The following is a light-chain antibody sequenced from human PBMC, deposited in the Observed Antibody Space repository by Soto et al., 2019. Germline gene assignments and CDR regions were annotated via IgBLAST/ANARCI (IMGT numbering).Light chain of an antibody. Sequence: QSVLTQPPSASGTPGQRVTISCSGSSSNIGSNFVYWYQQFPGTAPKLLIYRNNQRPSGVPDRFSGSKSGTSASLAISGLPSEDEDDYYCAAWDDSLRGWVFGGGTKLTVL. CDR2: RNN. V-gene: IGLV1-47*01. CDR1: SSNIGSNF. CDR3: AAWDDSLRGWV. J-gene: IGLJ3*02.